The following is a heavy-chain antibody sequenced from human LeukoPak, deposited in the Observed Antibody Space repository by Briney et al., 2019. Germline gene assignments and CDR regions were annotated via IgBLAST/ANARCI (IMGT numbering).Heavy chain of an antibody. CDR3: AKDLKAYSGYDTYFDY. V-gene: IGHV3-23*01. J-gene: IGHJ4*02. CDR2: ISRSGGST. Sequence: WGSLTLSCAASGFTFSSYAMSWARQAPGKGPDCLPPISRSGGSTYYADSVKGRFTISRDNSKNTLYLQMNSLRAEDTAVYYCAKDLKAYSGYDTYFDYWGQGTLVTVSS. D-gene: IGHD5-12*01. CDR1: GFTFSSYA.